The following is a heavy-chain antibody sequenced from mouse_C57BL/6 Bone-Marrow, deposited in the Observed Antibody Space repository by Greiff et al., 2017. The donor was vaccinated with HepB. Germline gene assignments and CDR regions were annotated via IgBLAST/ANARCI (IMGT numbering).Heavy chain of an antibody. CDR3: AREVYAMDY. CDR2: IYPGGGYT. V-gene: IGHV1-63*01. J-gene: IGHJ4*01. Sequence: QVQLKESGAELVRPGTSVKMSCKASGYTFTNYWIGWAKQRPGHGLEWIGDIYPGGGYTNYNEKFKGKATLTADKSSSTAYMQFSSLTSEDSAIYYCAREVYAMDYWGQGTSVTVSS. CDR1: GYTFTNYW. D-gene: IGHD1-3*01.